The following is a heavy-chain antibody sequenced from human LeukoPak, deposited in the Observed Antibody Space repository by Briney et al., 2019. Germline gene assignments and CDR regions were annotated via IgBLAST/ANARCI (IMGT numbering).Heavy chain of an antibody. D-gene: IGHD2-2*01. CDR3: ARGYKAMPFTFDY. J-gene: IGHJ4*02. CDR2: IYSGGST. CDR1: GFTVSSNY. V-gene: IGHV3-66*01. Sequence: SGGFLRLSCAASGFTVSSNYMSWVRQAPGKGLEWVSVIYSGGSTYYADSVEGRFTISRDNSKNTLYLQMNSLRAEDTAVYYCARGYKAMPFTFDYWGQGTLVTVSS.